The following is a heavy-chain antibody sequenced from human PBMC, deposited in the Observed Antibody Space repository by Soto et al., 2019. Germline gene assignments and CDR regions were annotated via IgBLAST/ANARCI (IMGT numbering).Heavy chain of an antibody. CDR3: AKGMAGYSSASSGYYYYGMDV. J-gene: IGHJ6*02. CDR1: GFTFSSYA. Sequence: PGGSLRLSCAASGFTFSSYAMNWVRQAPGKGLEWVSAISGSGGSTYYADSVKGRFTISRDNSKNTLYLQMNSLRAEDTAVYYCAKGMAGYSSASSGYYYYGMDVWGPGTTVTVSS. V-gene: IGHV3-23*01. D-gene: IGHD6-6*01. CDR2: ISGSGGST.